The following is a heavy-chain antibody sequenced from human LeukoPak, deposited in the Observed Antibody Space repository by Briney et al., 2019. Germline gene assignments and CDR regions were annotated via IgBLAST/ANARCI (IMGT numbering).Heavy chain of an antibody. J-gene: IGHJ4*02. D-gene: IGHD3-22*01. Sequence: VASVKVSCKASGYTFTDRYVHWVRQAPGQGLEWIGWINPNSGGTKYAQNFQGRVSMTRDTSITTAYMELSRLRSDDTAVYYCARDDFYDVSGFDSWGQGTRVTVSS. CDR3: ARDDFYDVSGFDS. V-gene: IGHV1-2*02. CDR2: INPNSGGT. CDR1: GYTFTDRY.